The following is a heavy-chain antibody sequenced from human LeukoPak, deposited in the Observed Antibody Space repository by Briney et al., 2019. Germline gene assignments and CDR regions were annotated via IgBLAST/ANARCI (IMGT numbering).Heavy chain of an antibody. Sequence: SETLSLTCTVSGGSISSYYCSWIRQPPGKGLEWIGYIYYSGSTNYNPSLKSRVTISVDTSKNQFSLKLSSVTAADTAVYYCARLEGDYFDYWGQGTLVTVSS. V-gene: IGHV4-59*01. CDR2: IYYSGST. CDR3: ARLEGDYFDY. J-gene: IGHJ4*02. D-gene: IGHD6-6*01. CDR1: GGSISSYY.